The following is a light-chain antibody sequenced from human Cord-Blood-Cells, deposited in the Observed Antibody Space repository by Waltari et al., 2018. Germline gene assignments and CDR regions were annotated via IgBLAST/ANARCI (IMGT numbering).Light chain of an antibody. CDR1: SSDVGGYKY. CDR2: AVS. Sequence: QSALTQPRSVSGSPGQSVTISCTGTSSDVGGYKYVPWFQQHPGKAPKLMIYAVSKRPSGVPDRFSGSKSGNTASLTISGLQAEDEADYYCCSYAGSYTWVFGGGTKLTVL. V-gene: IGLV2-11*01. J-gene: IGLJ3*02. CDR3: CSYAGSYTWV.